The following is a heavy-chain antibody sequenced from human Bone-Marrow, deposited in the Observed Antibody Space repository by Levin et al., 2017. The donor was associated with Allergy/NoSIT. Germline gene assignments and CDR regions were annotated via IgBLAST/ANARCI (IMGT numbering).Heavy chain of an antibody. V-gene: IGHV3-30*18. CDR1: GFTFSSYG. J-gene: IGHJ1*01. D-gene: IGHD3-10*01. CDR3: AKDARFGEFPEYFQH. Sequence: GGSLRLSCAASGFTFSSYGMHWVRQAPGKGLEWVAVISYDGSNKYYADSVKGRFTISRDNSKNTLYLQMNSLRAEDTAVYYCAKDARFGEFPEYFQHWGQGTLVTVSS. CDR2: ISYDGSNK.